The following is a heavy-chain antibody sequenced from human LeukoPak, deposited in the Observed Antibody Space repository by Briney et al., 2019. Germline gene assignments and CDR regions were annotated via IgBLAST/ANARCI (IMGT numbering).Heavy chain of an antibody. Sequence: SETLSLTCTVSGGSISSYYWSWIRQPPGEGLEWIGYIYYSGSTNYNLSLKSRVTISVDTSKNQFSLKLSSVTAADTAVYYCAREGAIGYGDYVTDYWGQGTLVTVSS. CDR3: AREGAIGYGDYVTDY. D-gene: IGHD4-17*01. CDR2: IYYSGST. V-gene: IGHV4-59*01. J-gene: IGHJ4*02. CDR1: GGSISSYY.